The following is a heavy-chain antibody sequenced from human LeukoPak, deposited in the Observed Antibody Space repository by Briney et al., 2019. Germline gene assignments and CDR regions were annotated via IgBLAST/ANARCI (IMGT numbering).Heavy chain of an antibody. CDR2: ITSSGSIT. J-gene: IGHJ4*02. D-gene: IGHD4-17*01. CDR1: GFTFSDHY. CDR3: ARDPDYGDPE. V-gene: IGHV3-11*01. Sequence: GSLRLSCTASGFTFSDHYMSWFRLSPGKGLEWLSYITSSGSITDYADSVKGRFTISRDNAKNTMFLQMNSLRPEDTAVYYCARDPDYGDPEWGQGTLVTVSS.